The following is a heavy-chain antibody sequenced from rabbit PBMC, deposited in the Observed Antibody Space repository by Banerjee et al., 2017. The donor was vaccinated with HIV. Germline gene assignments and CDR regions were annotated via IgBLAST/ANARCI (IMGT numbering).Heavy chain of an antibody. J-gene: IGHJ6*01. Sequence: QEQLEESGGGLVQPEGSLTLTCTASGFSFSSSYWICWVRQAPGKGLEWIACIYAGGSGITYYATWAKGRFTISKTSTTVTLQMTSLTAADTATYFCARSVIGYYNGMDLRGPGTLVTVS. CDR1: GFSFSSSYW. D-gene: IGHD1-1*01. CDR3: ARSVIGYYNGMDL. V-gene: IGHV1S45*01. CDR2: IYAGGSGIT.